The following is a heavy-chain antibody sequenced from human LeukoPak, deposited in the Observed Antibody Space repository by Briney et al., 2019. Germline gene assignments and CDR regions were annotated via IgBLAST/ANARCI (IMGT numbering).Heavy chain of an antibody. D-gene: IGHD1-20*01. CDR1: GFTFNTYS. CDR2: LSGSGDNT. Sequence: GGSLRLSCEASGFTFNTYSMNWARQAPGKGLEWVSVLSGSGDNTYYADSVKGRFTISRDNSKNTVYLEITSLRAEDTAVYYCARGYNWNGHFDYWGQGTLVTVSS. CDR3: ARGYNWNGHFDY. J-gene: IGHJ4*02. V-gene: IGHV3-23*01.